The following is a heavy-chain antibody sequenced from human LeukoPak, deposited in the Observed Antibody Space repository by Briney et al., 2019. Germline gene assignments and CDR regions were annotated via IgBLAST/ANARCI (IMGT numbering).Heavy chain of an antibody. J-gene: IGHJ4*02. CDR2: ISGSGGTA. Sequence: SGGSLRLSCAASGFTFSSYAMSWVRQAPGKGLEWVSGISGSGGTAYYADSVKGRFTISRDNSKNTPYLQMNSLRTEDTAVYYCAKGDSSSWLFDYWGQGTLVTVSS. CDR1: GFTFSSYA. D-gene: IGHD6-13*01. V-gene: IGHV3-23*01. CDR3: AKGDSSSWLFDY.